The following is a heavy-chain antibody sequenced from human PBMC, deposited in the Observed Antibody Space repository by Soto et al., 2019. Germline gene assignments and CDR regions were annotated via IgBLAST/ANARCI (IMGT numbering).Heavy chain of an antibody. J-gene: IGHJ5*02. Sequence: SETLSLTCTVSGGTISHYYWSWIRQPPGGGLQWIGYIYNSGRTDYNPSLKSRVTISVDMSKNQFSLDLSSVTAADTAVYYCARASGGHSGWGHWSDPWGQGTLVTVSS. CDR1: GGTISHYY. CDR3: ARASGGHSGWGHWSDP. CDR2: IYNSGRT. V-gene: IGHV4-59*01. D-gene: IGHD2-21*02.